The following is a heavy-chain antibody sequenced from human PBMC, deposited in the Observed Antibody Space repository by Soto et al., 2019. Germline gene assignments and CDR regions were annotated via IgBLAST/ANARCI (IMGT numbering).Heavy chain of an antibody. Sequence: PVGSLRLSCAASGFTFGSYSMNWVRQAAGKGLEWVSSISSSSSYIYYADSVKGRFTISRDNAENSLYLQMNSLRAEDTAVYYCARTTVTRGLAYGAQGTRVTVS. CDR1: GFTFGSYS. J-gene: IGHJ4*02. CDR2: ISSSSSYI. CDR3: ARTTVTRGLAY. V-gene: IGHV3-21*01. D-gene: IGHD4-4*01.